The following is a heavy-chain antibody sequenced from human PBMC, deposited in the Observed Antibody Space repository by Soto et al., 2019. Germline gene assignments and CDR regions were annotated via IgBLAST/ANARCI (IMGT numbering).Heavy chain of an antibody. V-gene: IGHV3-33*08. CDR3: VGGTGYWALSDY. CDR2: IWANGSRQ. CDR1: GFAFSTYG. D-gene: IGHD3-9*01. J-gene: IGHJ4*02. Sequence: QVQLVESGGGVIQPGKSLRLSCSASGFAFSTYGMHWVRQAPGKGLEWVAGIWANGSRQFYGDSVKGRFTISRDNSKNPLYLQMKSLRVDDTAVYYCVGGTGYWALSDYWGQGPLVTVSS.